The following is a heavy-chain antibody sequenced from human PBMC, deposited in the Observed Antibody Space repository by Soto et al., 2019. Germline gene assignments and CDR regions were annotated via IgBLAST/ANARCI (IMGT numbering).Heavy chain of an antibody. D-gene: IGHD3-10*01. CDR3: ARSPRLAMVRGVIDGMDV. V-gene: IGHV4-31*03. CDR2: IYYSGST. J-gene: IGHJ6*02. CDR1: GGSVSGGGYY. Sequence: QVQLQESGPGLVKPSQTLSLSCTVSGGSVSGGGYYWSWIRQHPGKGLEWIEYIYYSGSTYYNPSLKSRVTISVYTSKNQFSLKLSSVTAADTAVYYCARSPRLAMVRGVIDGMDVCGQGTTVTVSS.